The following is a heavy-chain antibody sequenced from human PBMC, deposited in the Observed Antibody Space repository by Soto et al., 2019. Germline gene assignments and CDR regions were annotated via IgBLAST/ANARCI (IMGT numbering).Heavy chain of an antibody. V-gene: IGHV1-69*08. Sequence: QVQLVQSGAEVKKPGSSVKVSCKASGGTFSSYTISWVRQAPGQGLEWMGRIIPILGIANYAQKFQGRVTITADKSTSTAYKELSSLRSEDTAVYYCARDRTNYGDYAYYYYMDVWGKGTTVTVSS. CDR1: GGTFSSYT. CDR3: ARDRTNYGDYAYYYYMDV. CDR2: IIPILGIA. J-gene: IGHJ6*03. D-gene: IGHD4-17*01.